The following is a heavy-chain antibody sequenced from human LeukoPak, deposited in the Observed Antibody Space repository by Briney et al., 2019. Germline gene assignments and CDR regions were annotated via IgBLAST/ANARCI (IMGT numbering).Heavy chain of an antibody. V-gene: IGHV4-39*01. CDR2: IYYSGST. CDR3: ARRTSVVRGVIANYFDY. CDR1: GGSISSSSYY. J-gene: IGHJ4*02. Sequence: PSETLSLTCTVSGGSISSSSYYWGWIRQPPGKGLEWIGSIYYSGSTYYNPSLKSRVTISVDTSKNQFSLKLSFVTAADTAVYYCARRTSVVRGVIANYFDYWGQGTLVTVSS. D-gene: IGHD3-10*01.